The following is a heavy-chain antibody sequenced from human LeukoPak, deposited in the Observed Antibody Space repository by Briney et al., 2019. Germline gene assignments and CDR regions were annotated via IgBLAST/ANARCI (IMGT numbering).Heavy chain of an antibody. CDR2: ISGSGGST. CDR1: GFTFSNAW. V-gene: IGHV3-23*01. Sequence: PGGSLRLSCAASGFTFSNAWMNWVRQAPGKGLEWVSAISGSGGSTYYADSVKGRFTISRDNSKNTLYLQMNSLRAEDTAVYYCRGVAVAGTLLRDFDYWGQGTLVTVSS. CDR3: RGVAVAGTLLRDFDY. D-gene: IGHD6-19*01. J-gene: IGHJ4*02.